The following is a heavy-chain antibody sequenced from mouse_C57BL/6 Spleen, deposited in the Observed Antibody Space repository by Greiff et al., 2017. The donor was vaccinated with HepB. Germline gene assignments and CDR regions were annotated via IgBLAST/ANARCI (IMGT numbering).Heavy chain of an antibody. CDR3: ARLRGNHYYGSSFYFDY. Sequence: VQLKQSGPELVKPGASVKISCKASGYSFTDYNMNWVKQSNGKSLEWIGVINPNYGTTSYNQKFKGKATLTVDQSSSTAYMQLNSLTSEDSAVYYCARLRGNHYYGSSFYFDYWGQGTTLTVSS. J-gene: IGHJ2*01. CDR2: INPNYGTT. CDR1: GYSFTDYN. V-gene: IGHV1-39*01. D-gene: IGHD1-1*01.